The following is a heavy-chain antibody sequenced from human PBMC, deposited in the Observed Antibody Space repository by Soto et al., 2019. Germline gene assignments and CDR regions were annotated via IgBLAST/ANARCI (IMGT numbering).Heavy chain of an antibody. D-gene: IGHD1-26*01. V-gene: IGHV3-30*03. CDR1: GFSFSNYG. CDR2: MSHDGSGI. Sequence: QVQLVESGGGVVQPGRSLRLSCAASGFSFSNYGFHWVRQAPGKGLEWVALMSHDGSGIEYADSAKGRFTISRDNSKNTVYLEMNSLRDEDTAVYYCASGQCGTNCFYFEYWGQGTLVTASS. CDR3: ASGQCGTNCFYFEY. J-gene: IGHJ4*02.